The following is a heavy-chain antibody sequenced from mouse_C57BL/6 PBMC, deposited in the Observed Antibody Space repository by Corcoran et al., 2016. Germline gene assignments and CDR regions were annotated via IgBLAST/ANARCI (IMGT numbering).Heavy chain of an antibody. CDR1: GCSLSTSGMG. J-gene: IGHJ2*01. Sequence: HVTLKESGPGILQSYQTLSLTWSFSGCSLSTSGMGVSWIRQPSGKGLEWLAHIYWDDDKRYNPSLKSRLTISKDTSRNQVFLKITSVDTADTATYYCAREYGWVDYWRQGTTLTVSA. D-gene: IGHD2-10*02. CDR3: AREYGWVDY. CDR2: IYWDDDK. V-gene: IGHV8-12*01.